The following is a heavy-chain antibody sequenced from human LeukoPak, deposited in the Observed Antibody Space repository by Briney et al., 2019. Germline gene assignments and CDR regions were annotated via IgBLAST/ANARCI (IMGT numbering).Heavy chain of an antibody. Sequence: GASVKVSCKASGGTLSSYAISWVRQAPGQGLEWMGGIIPIFGTANYAQKLQGRVTMTTDTSTSTAYMELRSLRSDDTAVYYCARDGGMATTNFDYWGQGTLVTVSS. CDR1: GGTLSSYA. CDR2: IIPIFGTA. V-gene: IGHV1-69*05. J-gene: IGHJ4*02. CDR3: ARDGGMATTNFDY. D-gene: IGHD5-24*01.